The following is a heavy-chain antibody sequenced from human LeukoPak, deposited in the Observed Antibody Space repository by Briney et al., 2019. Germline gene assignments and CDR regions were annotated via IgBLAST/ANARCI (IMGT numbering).Heavy chain of an antibody. J-gene: IGHJ4*02. CDR3: AKPLYGLWSTYFFDY. Sequence: GGSLRLSCAASGFTFGSYAMSWVRQAPGKGLEWVSGITGSGGSTYHADSVKGRFTISRDNSKNTLYLQMNSLRAEDTAVYYCAKPLYGLWSTYFFDYWGQGTLVTVSS. CDR1: GFTFGSYA. D-gene: IGHD3-3*01. V-gene: IGHV3-23*01. CDR2: ITGSGGST.